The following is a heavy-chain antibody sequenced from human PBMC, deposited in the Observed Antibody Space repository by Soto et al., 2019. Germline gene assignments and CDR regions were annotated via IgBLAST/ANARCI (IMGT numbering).Heavy chain of an antibody. Sequence: GGSLRLSCTASGFMFGSYWMTWVRHAPGKGLQWVANIKRDGSEKYYVDFVKGRFTISRDNADNSVFLDMNNLRVDDTATYYCARVRATDYEIDYWGQGALVTSPQ. CDR3: ARVRATDYEIDY. D-gene: IGHD4-17*01. J-gene: IGHJ4*02. V-gene: IGHV3-7*03. CDR2: IKRDGSEK. CDR1: GFMFGSYW.